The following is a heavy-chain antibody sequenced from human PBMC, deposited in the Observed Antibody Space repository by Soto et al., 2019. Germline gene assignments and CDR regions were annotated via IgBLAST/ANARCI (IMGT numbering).Heavy chain of an antibody. J-gene: IGHJ5*02. D-gene: IGHD6-13*01. CDR3: AKDYHDAAAHP. V-gene: IGHV3-48*04. CDR2: ISSSSSTI. CDR1: GFTFSSYS. Sequence: GGSLRLSCAASGFTFSSYSMNWVRQAPGKGLEWVSYISSSSSTIYYADSVKGRFTVSRDNARNMVYLQMSSLRAEDTGLYYCAKDYHDAAAHPWGLGTLVTVSS.